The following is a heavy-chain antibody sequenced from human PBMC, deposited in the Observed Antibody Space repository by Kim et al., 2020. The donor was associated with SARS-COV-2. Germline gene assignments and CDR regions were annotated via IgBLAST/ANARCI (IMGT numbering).Heavy chain of an antibody. Sequence: SYAQKFQGRVTMTRDTSTSTVYMELSSLRSEDTAVYYCARAAADYYFDYWGQGTLVTVSS. J-gene: IGHJ4*02. D-gene: IGHD6-13*01. V-gene: IGHV1-46*01. CDR3: ARAAADYYFDY.